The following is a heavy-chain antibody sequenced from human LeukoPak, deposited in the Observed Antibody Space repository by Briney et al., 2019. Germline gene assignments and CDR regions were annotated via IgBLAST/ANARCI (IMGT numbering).Heavy chain of an antibody. Sequence: PGGSLRLSCAASGFTFSSYSMNWVRQAPGKGLEWVSSISSSSYIYYADSVKGRFTISRDNAKNSLYLQMNSLRAEDTAVYYCARARLHSSGYFLYYFDYWGQGTLVTVSS. CDR3: ARARLHSSGYFLYYFDY. CDR2: ISSSSYI. J-gene: IGHJ4*02. CDR1: GFTFSSYS. V-gene: IGHV3-21*01. D-gene: IGHD3-22*01.